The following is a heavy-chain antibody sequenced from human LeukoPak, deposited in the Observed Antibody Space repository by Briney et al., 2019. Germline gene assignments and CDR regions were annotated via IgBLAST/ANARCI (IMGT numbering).Heavy chain of an antibody. CDR1: GGSISSYY. V-gene: IGHV4-59*12. J-gene: IGHJ4*02. Sequence: SETLSLTCTVSGGSISSYYWSWIRQPPGKGLEWIGYIYYSGSTNYNPSLKSRVTISVDTSKNQFSLKLSSVTAADTAVYYCARTYYYDSSGYYRRPFDYWGQGTLVTVSS. CDR3: ARTYYYDSSGYYRRPFDY. CDR2: IYYSGST. D-gene: IGHD3-22*01.